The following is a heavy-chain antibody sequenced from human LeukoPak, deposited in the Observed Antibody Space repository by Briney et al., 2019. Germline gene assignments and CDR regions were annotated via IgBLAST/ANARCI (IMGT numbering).Heavy chain of an antibody. CDR1: GFIFGSYW. CDR3: ARGESDP. D-gene: IGHD3-10*01. V-gene: IGHV3-7*03. J-gene: IGHJ5*02. Sequence: GGSLRLSCAGSGFIFGSYWLSWVRQAPGKGLQWVASIKGDGRGKYYVDSVKGRFTVSRDNAKKSLYLQMDSLRVEDMGMYYCARGESDPWGQGTLVTVSS. CDR2: IKGDGRGK.